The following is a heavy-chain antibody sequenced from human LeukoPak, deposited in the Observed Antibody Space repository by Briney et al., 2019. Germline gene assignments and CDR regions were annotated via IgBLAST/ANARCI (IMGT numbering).Heavy chain of an antibody. CDR3: ARDGVYYDSSGNFDY. CDR1: GYTFTCYG. V-gene: IGHV1-18*01. CDR2: ISAYNGNT. J-gene: IGHJ4*02. Sequence: ASVKVSCKASGYTFTCYGISWVRQAPGQGLEWMGWISAYNGNTNYAQKLQARVTMTTDTSTSTAYMELRSLRSDDTAVYYCARDGVYYDSSGNFDYWGKGTLVTVSS. D-gene: IGHD3-22*01.